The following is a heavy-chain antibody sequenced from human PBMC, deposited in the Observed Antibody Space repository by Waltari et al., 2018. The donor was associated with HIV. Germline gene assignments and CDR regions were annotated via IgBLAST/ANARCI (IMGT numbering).Heavy chain of an antibody. CDR3: TTDGIELYGDDPGAYYYYGMDV. J-gene: IGHJ6*02. CDR1: GFTFSNAW. D-gene: IGHD4-17*01. V-gene: IGHV3-15*01. CDR2: IKSKTDGGTT. Sequence: EVQLVESGGGLVKPGGSLRLSCAASGFTFSNAWMSWVRQAPGKGLEWVGRIKSKTDGGTTDYAAPVKGRLTISRDDSKNTLYLQMNSLKTEDTAVYYCTTDGIELYGDDPGAYYYYGMDVWGQGTTVTVSS.